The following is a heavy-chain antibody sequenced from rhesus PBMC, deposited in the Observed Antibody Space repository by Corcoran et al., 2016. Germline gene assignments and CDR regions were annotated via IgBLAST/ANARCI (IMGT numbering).Heavy chain of an antibody. D-gene: IGHD4-29*01. CDR1: GFTFNLYG. CDR3: AKFYGSNPYNSLDV. CDR2: INSGGGST. Sequence: EVQLVETGGGLVHPGGSLNLSCTASGFTFNLYGLSLVRQAPGKGLEWVSTINSGGGSTYYADSVKGRFTISRDTSKNTLSLQMNSLTAEDTAVYYCAKFYGSNPYNSLDVWGRGVLVTVSS. V-gene: IGHV3S5*01. J-gene: IGHJ5-2*02.